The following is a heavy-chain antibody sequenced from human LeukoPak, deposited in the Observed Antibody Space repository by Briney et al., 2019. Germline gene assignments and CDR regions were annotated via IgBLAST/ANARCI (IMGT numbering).Heavy chain of an antibody. J-gene: IGHJ4*02. CDR3: AGGGRWLQLPFDY. D-gene: IGHD5-12*01. CDR2: INHSGST. Sequence: SETLSLTCAVYGGSFSGYYWSWIRQPPGKGLEWIGEINHSGSTNYNPSLKSRVTISVDTSKNQFSLKLSSVTAADTAVYYCAGGGRWLQLPFDYWGQGTLVTVSS. CDR1: GGSFSGYY. V-gene: IGHV4-34*01.